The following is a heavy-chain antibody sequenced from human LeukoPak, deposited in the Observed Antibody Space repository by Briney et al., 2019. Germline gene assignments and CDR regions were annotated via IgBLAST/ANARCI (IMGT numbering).Heavy chain of an antibody. CDR1: GGSISNYY. CDR2: IYTSGST. V-gene: IGHV4-4*07. J-gene: IGHJ3*02. D-gene: IGHD6-19*01. CDR3: ARDKSGWLNDDAFDT. Sequence: SETLSLTCTVSGGSISNYYWSWIRQPAGKGLEWIGRIYTSGSTNYNPSLKSRVTMSVDTSKNQLSLKLSSVTAADTAVYYCARDKSGWLNDDAFDTWGQGTMVTVSS.